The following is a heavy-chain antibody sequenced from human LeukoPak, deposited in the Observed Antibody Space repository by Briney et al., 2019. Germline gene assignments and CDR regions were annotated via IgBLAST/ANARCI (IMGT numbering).Heavy chain of an antibody. V-gene: IGHV3-48*02. CDR2: ISSSISTI. CDR3: ARVTTAAGDY. D-gene: IGHD6-13*01. CDR1: GFTFSNAW. Sequence: GGSLRLSCAASGFTFSNAWMNWVRQAPGKGLEWVSYISSSISTIYYADSVKGRFTISRDNAKNSLYLQMNSLRDEDTAVYYCARVTTAAGDYWGQGTLVTVSS. J-gene: IGHJ4*02.